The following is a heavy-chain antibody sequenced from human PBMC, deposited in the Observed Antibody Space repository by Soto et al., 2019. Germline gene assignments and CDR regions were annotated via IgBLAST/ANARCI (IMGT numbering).Heavy chain of an antibody. D-gene: IGHD2-15*01. CDR1: AGSISSSNYY. CDR2: IYYSGST. CDR3: ARPPVAGRGGAFDI. Sequence: QLQLQESGPGLVKPSETLSLTCTVSAGSISSSNYYWGWIRQPPGKGMEWIGNIYYSGSTYYNPSLKSRVTISINTSKNQFSLRLTSGTAADTAVYYCARPPVAGRGGAFDIWGQGTMVTVSS. V-gene: IGHV4-39*01. J-gene: IGHJ3*02.